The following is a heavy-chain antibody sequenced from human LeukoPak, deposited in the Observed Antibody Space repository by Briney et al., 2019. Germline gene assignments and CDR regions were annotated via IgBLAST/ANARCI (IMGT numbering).Heavy chain of an antibody. CDR3: ATRAAAGTGFDP. D-gene: IGHD6-13*01. J-gene: IGHJ5*02. CDR2: INAGNGNT. V-gene: IGHV1-3*01. Sequence: ASVKVSCKASGYTFTSYAMHWVRQAPGQRLEWMGWINAGNGNTKYSQKFQGRVTITRDTSASTAYMELSSLRSEDTAVYCCATRAAAGTGFDPWGQGTLVTVSS. CDR1: GYTFTSYA.